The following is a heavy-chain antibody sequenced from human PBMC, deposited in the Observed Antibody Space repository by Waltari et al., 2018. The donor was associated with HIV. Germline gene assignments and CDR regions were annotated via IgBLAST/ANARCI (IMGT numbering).Heavy chain of an antibody. Sequence: QVQLQQWGTGLLKPSETLSLTCAVQGGSSSNYYWSWMRQPPGKGLEWIAEIKHSGRTNYNPSLKGRLTISGDTSKTQFSVKLTSVTAADTAVYFCARGQYGPGSREDYCGQGTLVTVAS. CDR1: GGSSSNYY. J-gene: IGHJ4*02. D-gene: IGHD3-10*01. V-gene: IGHV4-34*02. CDR2: IKHSGRT. CDR3: ARGQYGPGSREDY.